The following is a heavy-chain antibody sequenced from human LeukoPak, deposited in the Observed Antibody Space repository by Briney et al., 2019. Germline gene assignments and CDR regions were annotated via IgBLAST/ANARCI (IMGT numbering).Heavy chain of an antibody. CDR3: TTEGSRRGVVVPAAIRNYYYGMDV. J-gene: IGHJ6*02. CDR2: IKSKTDGGTT. V-gene: IGHV3-15*01. CDR1: GFTFSNAW. D-gene: IGHD2-2*01. Sequence: PGGSLRLSCAASGFTFSNAWMSWVRQAPGKGLEWVGRIKSKTDGGTTDYAAPVKGRFTISRDDSKSTLYLQMSSLITEDTAVYYCTTEGSRRGVVVPAAIRNYYYGMDVWGQGTTVTVSS.